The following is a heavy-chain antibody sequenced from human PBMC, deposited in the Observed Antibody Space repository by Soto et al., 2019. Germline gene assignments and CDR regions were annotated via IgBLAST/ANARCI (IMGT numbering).Heavy chain of an antibody. J-gene: IGHJ3*02. D-gene: IGHD2-21*02. CDR2: ISSSSSTI. CDR3: AKAPTYGGNSLHAFDI. V-gene: IGHV3-48*01. Sequence: PGGSLRLSCAASGFTFSSYSMNWVRKAPGKGLEWVSYISSSSSTIYYADSVKGRFTISRDNAKNSLYLQMNSLRAEDTAVYYCAKAPTYGGNSLHAFDIWGQGTMVTVSS. CDR1: GFTFSSYS.